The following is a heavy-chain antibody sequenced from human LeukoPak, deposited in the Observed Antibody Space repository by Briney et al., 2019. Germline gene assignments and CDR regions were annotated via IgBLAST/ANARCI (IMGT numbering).Heavy chain of an antibody. CDR2: IIPIFGTA. J-gene: IGHJ3*02. CDR3: AKGTTTGTTYSALDI. D-gene: IGHD1-1*01. Sequence: SVKVSCKASGGTFSSYAISWVRQAPGQGLEWMGGIIPIFGTANYAQKFQGRVTITADESTSTAYMELSSLSAEDTAVYYCAKGTTTGTTYSALDIWGQGTMVTVS. CDR1: GGTFSSYA. V-gene: IGHV1-69*13.